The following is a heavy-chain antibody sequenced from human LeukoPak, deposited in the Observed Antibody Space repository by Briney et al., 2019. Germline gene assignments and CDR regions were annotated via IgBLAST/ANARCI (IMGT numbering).Heavy chain of an antibody. V-gene: IGHV4-39*01. Sequence: SETLSLTCTVSGGSISSTSYYWGWIRQPPGKGLEYIGSIYYGGSTYYKSSLKSRVTIPVDTSRNQFSLKLSSVTAADTAVYYCARLGGGRSSWFGPFDYWGQGTLVTVSS. CDR1: GGSISSTSYY. D-gene: IGHD6-13*01. J-gene: IGHJ4*02. CDR3: ARLGGGRSSWFGPFDY. CDR2: IYYGGST.